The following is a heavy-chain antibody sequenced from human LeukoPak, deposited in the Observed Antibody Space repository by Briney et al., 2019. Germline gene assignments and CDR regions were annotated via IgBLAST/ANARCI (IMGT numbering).Heavy chain of an antibody. D-gene: IGHD2-2*01. Sequence: GGSLRLSCAVSGFTFSNEAMGWVRQLRGGGLEWVSTISPGGGTTYYAESMKGRFTISRDNSKSTLYLEMNSLRVDYTAVYYCTKVRSGSSNWALRIFDNSGQGALVTVSS. CDR2: ISPGGGTT. CDR1: GFTFSNEA. V-gene: IGHV3-23*01. J-gene: IGHJ4*02. CDR3: TKVRSGSSNWALRIFDN.